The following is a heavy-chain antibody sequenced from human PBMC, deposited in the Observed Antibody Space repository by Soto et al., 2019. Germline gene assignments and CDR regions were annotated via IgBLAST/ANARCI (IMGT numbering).Heavy chain of an antibody. V-gene: IGHV3-48*03. CDR1: GFTFSSYE. CDR3: ASLGSGSYGLLDY. CDR2: ISSSGSTI. D-gene: IGHD3-10*01. J-gene: IGHJ4*02. Sequence: GGTLRLCCAASGFTFSSYEMNWVRQAPGKGLEWVSYISSSGSTIYYADSVKGRFTISRDNAKNSLYLQMNSLRAEDTAVYYCASLGSGSYGLLDYWGQGTLVTVSS.